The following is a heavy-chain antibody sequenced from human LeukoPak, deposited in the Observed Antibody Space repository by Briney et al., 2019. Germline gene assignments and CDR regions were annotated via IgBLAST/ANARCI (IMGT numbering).Heavy chain of an antibody. V-gene: IGHV3-20*04. CDR2: INWNGGNT. CDR3: ARASLYGSGAFDY. Sequence: GGSLRLSCAASGFTFDDYGMSWVRQAPGKGLEWVSGINWNGGNTDYADSVKGRFTISRDNAKNSLYLQMNSLRAEDTALYYCARASLYGSGAFDYWGQGTLVTVSS. CDR1: GFTFDDYG. D-gene: IGHD3-10*01. J-gene: IGHJ4*02.